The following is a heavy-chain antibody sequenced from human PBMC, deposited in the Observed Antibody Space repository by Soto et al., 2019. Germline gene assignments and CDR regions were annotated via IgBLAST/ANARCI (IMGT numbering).Heavy chain of an antibody. Sequence: SETLSLTCAVSGYSISSGYYWGWIRQPPGKGLEWIGSIYHSGSTYYNPSLKSRVTISVNTSKNQFSLKLSSVTAADTAVYYCARDDSYSSSWQGYYFDYWGQGTLVTVSS. CDR1: GYSISSGYY. V-gene: IGHV4-38-2*02. CDR3: ARDDSYSSSWQGYYFDY. J-gene: IGHJ4*02. D-gene: IGHD6-13*01. CDR2: IYHSGST.